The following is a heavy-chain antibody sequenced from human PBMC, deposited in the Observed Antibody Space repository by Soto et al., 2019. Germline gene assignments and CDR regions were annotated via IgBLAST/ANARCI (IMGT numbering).Heavy chain of an antibody. Sequence: GGSLRLSCSVSGFTIITYAMHWVRQAPGKGLEYVASSSSKGDSTYYADSVKGRFTISRDNSKNTLYLQMSSLRAEDAALYYCVKDRYVDYWGQGIQVTVSS. V-gene: IGHV3-64D*06. CDR2: SSSKGDST. CDR1: GFTIITYA. D-gene: IGHD2-2*01. CDR3: VKDRYVDY. J-gene: IGHJ4*02.